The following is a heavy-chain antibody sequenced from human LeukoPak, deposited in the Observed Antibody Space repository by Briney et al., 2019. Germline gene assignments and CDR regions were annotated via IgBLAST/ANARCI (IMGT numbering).Heavy chain of an antibody. Sequence: ASVKVSCKESGYTFTSYYMHWVRQAPGQGLEWMGIINPSGGSTSYAQKFQGRVTMTRDTSTSTVYMELSSLRSEDTAVYYCARDNLQWELPDYWGQGTLVTVSS. D-gene: IGHD1-26*01. CDR2: INPSGGST. V-gene: IGHV1-46*01. CDR3: ARDNLQWELPDY. J-gene: IGHJ4*02. CDR1: GYTFTSYY.